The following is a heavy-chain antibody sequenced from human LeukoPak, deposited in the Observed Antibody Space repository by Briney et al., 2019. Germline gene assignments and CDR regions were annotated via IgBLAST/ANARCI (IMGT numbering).Heavy chain of an antibody. D-gene: IGHD5-18*01. J-gene: IGHJ4*02. CDR3: ASLYRGYSYGSRAFDY. Sequence: PSETLSLTCAVYGGAFSGFYWGWIRPPPGKGLEWVGGINHSGSTNYNPSLKSRVTISVDTSKNQFSLKLSSVTATDTAVYYCASLYRGYSYGSRAFDYWGQGTLVTVSS. CDR1: GGAFSGFY. CDR2: INHSGST. V-gene: IGHV4-34*01.